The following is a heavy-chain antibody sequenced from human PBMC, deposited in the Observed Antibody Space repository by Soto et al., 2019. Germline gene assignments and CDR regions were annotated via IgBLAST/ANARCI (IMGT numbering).Heavy chain of an antibody. D-gene: IGHD3-3*01. J-gene: IGHJ6*03. V-gene: IGHV4-34*01. CDR1: GGSFSGYY. CDR3: ARVGPYYDFWSGYYKSSYMDV. CDR2: INHSGST. Sequence: QVQLQQWGAGLLKPSETLSLTCAVYGGSFSGYYWSWIRQPPGKGLEWIGEINHSGSTNYNPSLKRRVTISVDTSKNQFSLKLSSVTAADTAVYYCARVGPYYDFWSGYYKSSYMDVWGKGTTVTVSS.